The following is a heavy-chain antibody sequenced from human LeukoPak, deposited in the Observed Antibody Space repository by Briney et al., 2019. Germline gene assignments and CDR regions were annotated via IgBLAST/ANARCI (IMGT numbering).Heavy chain of an antibody. CDR2: IGGSGGST. D-gene: IGHD3-10*01. Sequence: GGSLRLSCAAPGFTLSSYAMSWVRQAPGKGLEWVSAIGGSGGSTYYVDSVKGRLTISRDNSKNALYLQMNSLRAEDTAVYYCAKDPITMIRGVNNDIDYWGQGTLVTVSS. CDR1: GFTLSSYA. J-gene: IGHJ4*02. CDR3: AKDPITMIRGVNNDIDY. V-gene: IGHV3-23*01.